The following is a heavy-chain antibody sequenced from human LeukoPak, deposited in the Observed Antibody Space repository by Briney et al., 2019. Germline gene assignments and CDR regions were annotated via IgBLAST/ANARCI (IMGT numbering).Heavy chain of an antibody. V-gene: IGHV3-23*01. D-gene: IGHD4-17*01. CDR1: GFTFSTYA. Sequence: GGSLRLSCAASGFTFSTYAMTWVRQAPGKGLEWVSSISGSDAGTYYADSVKGRFAISRDNSKKTLYLQMNSLRAEDTAVYDCAKDVYGDYGGPDYWGQGTLVTVSS. CDR3: AKDVYGDYGGPDY. CDR2: ISGSDAGT. J-gene: IGHJ4*02.